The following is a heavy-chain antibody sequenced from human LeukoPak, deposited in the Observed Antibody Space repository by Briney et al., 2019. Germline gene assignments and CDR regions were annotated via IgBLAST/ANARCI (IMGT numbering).Heavy chain of an antibody. J-gene: IGHJ5*02. Sequence: SETLSLTCAVSGGSISSGGYSWSWIRQPPGKGLEWIGYIYHSGSTYYKPSLKSRVTISVDRSKNQFSLKLSSVTAADTAVYYCARLYSTSGYNWFDPWGQGTLVTVSS. CDR1: GGSISSGGYS. CDR3: ARLYSTSGYNWFDP. V-gene: IGHV4-30-2*01. CDR2: IYHSGST. D-gene: IGHD6-6*01.